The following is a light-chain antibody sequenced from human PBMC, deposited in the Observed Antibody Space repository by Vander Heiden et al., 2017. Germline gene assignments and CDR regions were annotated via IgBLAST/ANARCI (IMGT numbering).Light chain of an antibody. CDR2: LGS. CDR3: MQALQTPYT. Sequence: DIVMTQSPPSLPVTPGEPASISCRSSQSLLHSNGYNYLDWYLQKPGQSPQLLIYLGSNRASGVPERFRGSGSGTDFTLKISRVEAEDVGVYYCMQALQTPYTFGQGTKLEIK. CDR1: QSLLHSNGYNY. V-gene: IGKV2-28*01. J-gene: IGKJ2*01.